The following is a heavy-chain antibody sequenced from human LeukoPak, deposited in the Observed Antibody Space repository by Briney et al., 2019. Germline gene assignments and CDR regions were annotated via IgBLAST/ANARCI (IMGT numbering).Heavy chain of an antibody. J-gene: IGHJ4*02. Sequence: GASVKVSCKASGYTFTGYYMHWVRQAPGQGLEWMGWINPNSGGTNYAQKLQGRVTMTTDTSTSTVYMELRSLRSDDTAVYFCTRWFRALNYDSSGYSVFDYWGQGTLVTVSS. D-gene: IGHD3-22*01. CDR3: TRWFRALNYDSSGYSVFDY. CDR2: INPNSGGT. V-gene: IGHV1-2*02. CDR1: GYTFTGYY.